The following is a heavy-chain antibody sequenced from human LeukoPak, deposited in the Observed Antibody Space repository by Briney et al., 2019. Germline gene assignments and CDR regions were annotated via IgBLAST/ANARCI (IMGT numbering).Heavy chain of an antibody. D-gene: IGHD1-26*01. Sequence: PSETLSLTCTVSGGSISSSSYYWGWIRQPAGKGLEWIGRIYTSGSTNYNPSLKSRVTMSVDTSKNQFSLKLSSVTAADTAVYYCARSTIVGATLWDYWGQGTLVTVSS. J-gene: IGHJ4*02. V-gene: IGHV4-61*02. CDR3: ARSTIVGATLWDY. CDR2: IYTSGST. CDR1: GGSISSSSYY.